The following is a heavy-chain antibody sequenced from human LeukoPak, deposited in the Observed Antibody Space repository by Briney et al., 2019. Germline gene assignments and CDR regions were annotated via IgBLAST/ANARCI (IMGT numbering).Heavy chain of an antibody. V-gene: IGHV3-23*01. D-gene: IGHD3-10*01. CDR2: ISANGGKT. J-gene: IGHJ3*01. CDR3: ARSVRGVIADAFNV. Sequence: PGGSLRLSCAPSGFSLTSYAMTWVRQAPGEGLEWVSDISANGGKTYYSDSVKGRFTISRDISKNTLFLQMNSLKVEDTAVYYCARSVRGVIADAFNVWGQGTIVAVSS. CDR1: GFSLTSYA.